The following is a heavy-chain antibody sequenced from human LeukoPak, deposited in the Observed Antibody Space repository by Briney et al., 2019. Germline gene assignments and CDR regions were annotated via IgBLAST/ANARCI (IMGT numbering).Heavy chain of an antibody. CDR1: GFTFSSYA. J-gene: IGHJ4*02. CDR3: AKDFDDHIVVVVAATVDY. V-gene: IGHV3-23*01. D-gene: IGHD2-15*01. Sequence: GGSLRLSCAASGFTFSSYAMSWVRQAPGKGLEWVSAISGSGGSTYYADSVKGRFTISRDNSKNTLYLQMNSLRAEDTAAYYCAKDFDDHIVVVVAATVDYWGQGTLVTVSS. CDR2: ISGSGGST.